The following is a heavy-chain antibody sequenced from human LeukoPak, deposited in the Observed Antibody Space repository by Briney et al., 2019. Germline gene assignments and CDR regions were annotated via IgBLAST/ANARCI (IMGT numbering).Heavy chain of an antibody. CDR3: ARDFADDDGFDV. J-gene: IGHJ3*01. V-gene: IGHV3-48*02. Sequence: GGSLRLSCAASGFAFSRYSMNWVRQAPGKGLEWVSYISTSISTMYYADSVKGRFTISRDNAKNSLFLRMNSLRDEDTAVYYCARDFADDDGFDVWGQGTMVTV. D-gene: IGHD1-1*01. CDR1: GFAFSRYS. CDR2: ISTSISTM.